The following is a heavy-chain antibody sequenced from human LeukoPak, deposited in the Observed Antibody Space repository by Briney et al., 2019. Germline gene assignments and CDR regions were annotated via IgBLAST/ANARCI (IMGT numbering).Heavy chain of an antibody. CDR1: GYTFTKSY. Sequence: ASVKVSCKASGYTFTKSYIHWVRQAPGQRLEWMGLINPGGDNTNYAQNFQGRVTMTSDTSARTVYMELSSLRSEDTAIYYCARIRGGYNDAYDIWGQGTVVTVPS. J-gene: IGHJ3*02. CDR2: INPGGDNT. V-gene: IGHV1-46*01. CDR3: ARIRGGYNDAYDI. D-gene: IGHD5-24*01.